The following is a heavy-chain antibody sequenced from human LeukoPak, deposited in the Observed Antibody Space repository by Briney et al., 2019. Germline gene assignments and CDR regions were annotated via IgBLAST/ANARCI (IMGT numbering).Heavy chain of an antibody. Sequence: PSETLSLTCAVSGYSISSGYYWGWIRQPPRKGLEWIGSIYHSGSTYYNPSLKSRVTISVDTSKNQFSLKLSSVTAADTAVYYCARDYGDYAFDYWGQGTLVTVSS. V-gene: IGHV4-38-2*02. CDR3: ARDYGDYAFDY. CDR2: IYHSGST. CDR1: GYSISSGYY. D-gene: IGHD4-17*01. J-gene: IGHJ4*02.